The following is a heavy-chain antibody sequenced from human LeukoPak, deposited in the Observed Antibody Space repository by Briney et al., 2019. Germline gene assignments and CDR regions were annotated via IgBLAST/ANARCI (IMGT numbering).Heavy chain of an antibody. CDR1: GITVSSNY. Sequence: GGSLRLSCAAYGITVSSNYMSWVRQAPGKGLEWVSVIYSGGSTNYADSVKGRFTISRDNSKNTLDLQMNSLRGEDTAVYYCATDQRGSGWFDPWGQGTLVTVSS. J-gene: IGHJ5*02. CDR2: IYSGGST. CDR3: ATDQRGSGWFDP. D-gene: IGHD6-19*01. V-gene: IGHV3-66*01.